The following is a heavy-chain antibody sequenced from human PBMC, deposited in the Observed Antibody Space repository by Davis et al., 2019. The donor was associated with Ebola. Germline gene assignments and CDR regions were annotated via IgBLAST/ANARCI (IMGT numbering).Heavy chain of an antibody. V-gene: IGHV1-8*03. J-gene: IGHJ6*02. Sequence: ASVKVSCKASGGTFSSYAINWVRQATGQGLEWMGWMNPNSGNTGYAQKFQGRVTITRNTSISTAYMELSSLRSEDTAVYYCARQEGEYSSSWYRGYYYYGMDVWGQGTTVTVSS. CDR1: GGTFSSYA. D-gene: IGHD6-13*01. CDR3: ARQEGEYSSSWYRGYYYYGMDV. CDR2: MNPNSGNT.